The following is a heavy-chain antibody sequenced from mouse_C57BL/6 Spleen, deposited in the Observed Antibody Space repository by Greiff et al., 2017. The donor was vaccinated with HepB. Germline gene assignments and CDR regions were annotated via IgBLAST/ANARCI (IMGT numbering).Heavy chain of an antibody. CDR2: IDPETGGT. CDR1: GYTFTDYE. CDR3: TRKGAYYSNSYYFDY. D-gene: IGHD2-5*01. J-gene: IGHJ2*01. V-gene: IGHV1-15*01. Sequence: QVQLKQSGAELVRPGASVTLSCKASGYTFTDYEMHWVKQTPVHGLEWIGAIDPETGGTAYNQKFKGKAILTADKSSSTAYMELRSLTSEDSAVYYCTRKGAYYSNSYYFDYWGQGTTLTVSS.